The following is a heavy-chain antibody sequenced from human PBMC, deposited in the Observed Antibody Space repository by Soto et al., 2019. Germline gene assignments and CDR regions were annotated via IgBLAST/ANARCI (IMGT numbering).Heavy chain of an antibody. V-gene: IGHV1-18*04. CDR3: ARDRLRGYDSSGFYS. CDR1: GYTFTGYY. J-gene: IGHJ4*02. Sequence: ASVKVSCKASGYTFTGYYMRWVRQAPGQGLEWMGWINPYDGNRNFAQKFEDRVTMTTATSTNTVFLELRSLKSDDTAIYYCARDRLRGYDSSGFYSWGQGTTVTVSS. CDR2: INPYDGNR. D-gene: IGHD3-22*01.